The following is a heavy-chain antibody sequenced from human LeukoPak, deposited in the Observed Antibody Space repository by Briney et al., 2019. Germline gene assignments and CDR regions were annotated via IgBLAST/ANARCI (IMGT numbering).Heavy chain of an antibody. CDR1: GFTFSSYW. CDR2: INSDGSST. J-gene: IGHJ4*02. V-gene: IGHV3-74*01. D-gene: IGHD1-26*01. CDR3: AKRADGYYCDH. Sequence: PGGSLRLSCAASGFTFSSYWMHWVRQAPGKRLVWVSRINSDGSSTSYAHSVKGRFTISRDNAENPLYLQVNSLIAEDTALYYCAKRADGYYCDHWGQGTFVSVSS.